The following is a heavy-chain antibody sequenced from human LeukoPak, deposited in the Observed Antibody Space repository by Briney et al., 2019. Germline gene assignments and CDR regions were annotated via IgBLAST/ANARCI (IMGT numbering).Heavy chain of an antibody. V-gene: IGHV3-7*01. CDR1: GFTFSTYW. Sequence: GGSLRLSCAASGFTFSTYWMNWVRQAPGKGLEWVANIKQDGSEKYYVDSVKGRFVVSRDNAKNSLYLQMNSLGAEDTAVYYCARGIVVPGIDYWGQEPWSPSPQ. CDR3: ARGIVVPGIDY. CDR2: IKQDGSEK. J-gene: IGHJ4*01. D-gene: IGHD2-15*01.